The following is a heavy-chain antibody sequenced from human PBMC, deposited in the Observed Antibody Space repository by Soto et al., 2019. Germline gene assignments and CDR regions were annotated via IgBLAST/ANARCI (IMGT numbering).Heavy chain of an antibody. V-gene: IGHV4-59*01. CDR3: ARSGHTFGGVV. D-gene: IGHD3-16*01. J-gene: IGHJ4*02. CDR2: VYYSGST. Sequence: QVQLQESGPGLVKPSETLSLTCTVSGASMTNYYGSWIRQAPGKGLEHIGYVYYSGSTNYNPSLKSRVTISVDTADNPFSLKLSSVTAADTAIYYCARSGHTFGGVVWGQGILVTVSS. CDR1: GASMTNYY.